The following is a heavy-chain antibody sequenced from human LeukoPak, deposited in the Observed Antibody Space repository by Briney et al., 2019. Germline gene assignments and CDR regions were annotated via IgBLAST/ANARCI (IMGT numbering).Heavy chain of an antibody. D-gene: IGHD3-22*01. CDR1: GGSFSGYY. CDR3: AREKIGYYDGSGRGWFDP. CDR2: INHSGST. Sequence: SETLSLTCAVYGGSFSGYYWSWIRQPPGKGLEWIGEINHSGSTNYNPSLKSRVTISIDTSKNQFSLKLSSVTAADTAVYYCAREKIGYYDGSGRGWFDPWGQGTLVTVSS. V-gene: IGHV4-34*01. J-gene: IGHJ5*02.